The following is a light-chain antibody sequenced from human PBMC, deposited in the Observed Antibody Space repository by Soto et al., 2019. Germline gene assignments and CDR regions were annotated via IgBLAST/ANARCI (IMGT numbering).Light chain of an antibody. CDR2: DAS. CDR3: HQFSNWPLT. V-gene: IGKV3-11*01. J-gene: IGKJ4*01. CDR1: QSVRTY. Sequence: EIVLTQSPATLSLFPGERATLSCRASQSVRTYLAWYQQKPGQAPMLLIPDASKKATGIPDRFSGSGSGTDFTLTISSLDAEDSAVYYCHQFSNWPLTFGGWSKVEIK.